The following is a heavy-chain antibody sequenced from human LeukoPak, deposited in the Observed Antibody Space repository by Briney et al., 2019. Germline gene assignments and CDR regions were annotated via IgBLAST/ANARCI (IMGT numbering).Heavy chain of an antibody. V-gene: IGHV4-34*01. Sequence: SETLSLTCAVYGGSFSGYYWSWIRQPPGKGLEWIGEINHSGSTSYNPSLKSRVTISVDTSKNQFSLKLSSVTAADTAVYYCARRPYSSGWYNNYWGQGTLVTVSS. CDR1: GGSFSGYY. CDR2: INHSGST. CDR3: ARRPYSSGWYNNY. D-gene: IGHD6-19*01. J-gene: IGHJ4*02.